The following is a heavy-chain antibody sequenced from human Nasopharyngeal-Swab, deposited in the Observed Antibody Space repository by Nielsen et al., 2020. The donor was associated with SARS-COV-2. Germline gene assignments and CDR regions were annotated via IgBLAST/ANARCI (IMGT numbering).Heavy chain of an antibody. Sequence: SETLSLTCTVSGSSISSGYYWGWIRQPPGKGLEWIGSIYHSGSTYYNPSLKSRVTISVDTSKNQFSLKLSSVTAADTAVYYCARDRGDYGDSWGQGTLVTVSS. D-gene: IGHD3-10*01. J-gene: IGHJ4*02. V-gene: IGHV4-38-2*02. CDR2: IYHSGST. CDR1: GSSISSGYY. CDR3: ARDRGDYGDS.